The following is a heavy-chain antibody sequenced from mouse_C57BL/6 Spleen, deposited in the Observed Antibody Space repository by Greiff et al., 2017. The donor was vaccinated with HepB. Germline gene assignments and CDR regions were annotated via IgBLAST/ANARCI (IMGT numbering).Heavy chain of an antibody. Sequence: QVQLQQSGAELVRPGASVTLSCKASGYTFTDYEMHWVKQTPVHGLEWIGAIDPETGGTAYNQKFKGKAILTADKSSSTAYMELRSLTSEDSAVYYCTILYYSNPFAYWGQGTLVTVSA. J-gene: IGHJ3*01. CDR3: TILYYSNPFAY. D-gene: IGHD2-5*01. CDR1: GYTFTDYE. CDR2: IDPETGGT. V-gene: IGHV1-15*01.